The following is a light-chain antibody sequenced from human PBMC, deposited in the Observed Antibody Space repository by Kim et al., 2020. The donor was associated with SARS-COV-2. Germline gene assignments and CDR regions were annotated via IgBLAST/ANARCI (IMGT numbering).Light chain of an antibody. CDR2: AVS. V-gene: IGLV2-8*01. Sequence: QSALTQPPSASGSPGQSVTISCTRTSNDVGGSNYVSWYQQHPGKAPKLMIYAVSERPSGVPDRVSGSKSGNTASLTVSGLQAEDEADYYCSSYAGSNGVLFGGGTKLTFL. CDR3: SSYAGSNGVL. J-gene: IGLJ2*01. CDR1: SNDVGGSNY.